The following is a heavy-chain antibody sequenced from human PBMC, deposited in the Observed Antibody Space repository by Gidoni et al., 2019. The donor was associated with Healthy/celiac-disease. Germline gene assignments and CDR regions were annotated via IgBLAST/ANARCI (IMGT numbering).Heavy chain of an antibody. J-gene: IGHJ4*02. V-gene: IGHV3-23*01. Sequence: EVQLLESGGGLVQPGGSLRLSCAASGFPFSSYAMSWVRQAPGKGLEWVSAIRGSGGSTYYADSVKGRFTISRDNSKNTLYLQMNSLRAEDTAVYYCAKDITMIVVVMVGTNFDYWGQGTLVTVSS. CDR2: IRGSGGST. CDR3: AKDITMIVVVMVGTNFDY. CDR1: GFPFSSYA. D-gene: IGHD3-22*01.